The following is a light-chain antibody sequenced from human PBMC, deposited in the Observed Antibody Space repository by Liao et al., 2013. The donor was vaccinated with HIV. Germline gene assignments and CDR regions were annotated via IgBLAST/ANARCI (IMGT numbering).Light chain of an antibody. Sequence: SYELTQPPSVSVSPGQTATITCSGDTLGDKYACWYQQKPGQSPVLVIYEDTKRPSGIPERFSGSTSGNTATLTISVAQPEDEADYFCQAWGDDTVTFGGGTKLTVL. CDR3: QAWGDDTVT. J-gene: IGLJ2*01. CDR1: TLGDKY. V-gene: IGLV3-1*01. CDR2: EDT.